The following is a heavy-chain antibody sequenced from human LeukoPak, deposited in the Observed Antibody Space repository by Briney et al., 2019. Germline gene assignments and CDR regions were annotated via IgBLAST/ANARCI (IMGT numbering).Heavy chain of an antibody. CDR2: IYKDGRT. CDR3: ARGIVTMIDY. D-gene: IGHD3-22*01. J-gene: IGHJ4*02. CDR1: GFTVNSNY. V-gene: IGHV3-53*01. Sequence: GGSLRLSCAASGFTVNSNYMSWVRQAPGKGLERVSIIYKDGRTYYADSVKGRFTISRDSSRNMLYLQMNSLRAEDTAVYYCARGIVTMIDYWGQGTLVTVSS.